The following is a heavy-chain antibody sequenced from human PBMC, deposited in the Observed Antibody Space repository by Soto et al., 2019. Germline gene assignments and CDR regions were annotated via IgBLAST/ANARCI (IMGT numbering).Heavy chain of an antibody. Sequence: GPSVKVSCKASAGTFSSYAISWVRQAPGQGLEWMGGIIPIFGTANYAQKFQGRVTITADESTSTAYMELSSLRSEDTAVYYCARSRSSSSILSTQYYYYYGMDVWGQGTTVTVSS. CDR3: ARSRSSSSILSTQYYYYYGMDV. J-gene: IGHJ6*02. D-gene: IGHD6-6*01. CDR2: IIPIFGTA. V-gene: IGHV1-69*13. CDR1: AGTFSSYA.